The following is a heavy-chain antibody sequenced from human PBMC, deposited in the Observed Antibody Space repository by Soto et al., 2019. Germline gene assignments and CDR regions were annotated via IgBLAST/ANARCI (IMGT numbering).Heavy chain of an antibody. CDR1: VGSISSGGYS. CDR2: IYHSGST. Sequence: PSDTLYITCAVSVGSISSGGYSWSWIRQPPGKGLEWIGYIYHSGSTYYNPSLKGRVTISVDRSKNQFSLKLSSVTAADTAVYYCARVPDRWGQGTLVTVS. J-gene: IGHJ5*02. V-gene: IGHV4-30-2*01. D-gene: IGHD2-2*01. CDR3: ARVPDR.